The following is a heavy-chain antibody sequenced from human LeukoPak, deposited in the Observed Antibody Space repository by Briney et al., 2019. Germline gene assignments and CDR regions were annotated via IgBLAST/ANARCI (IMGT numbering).Heavy chain of an antibody. CDR2: ISSSSSTI. CDR1: GFTFSSYS. V-gene: IGHV3-48*01. Sequence: GGSLRLSCAASGFTFSSYSMNWVRQAPGKGLEWVSYISSSSSTIYYADSVKGRFTISRDNAKNSLYLQMNSLRAEDTAVYYCARERWFGELFQYYFDYWGRGTLVTVSS. J-gene: IGHJ4*02. D-gene: IGHD3-10*01. CDR3: ARERWFGELFQYYFDY.